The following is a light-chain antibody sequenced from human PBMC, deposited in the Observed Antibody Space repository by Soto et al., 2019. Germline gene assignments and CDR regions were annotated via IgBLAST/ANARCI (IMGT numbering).Light chain of an antibody. CDR1: SSDVGAYNY. J-gene: IGLJ3*02. CDR3: TSYAGGNIWV. Sequence: QSALTQPPSASGSPGQSVTISCTGTSSDVGAYNYVSWYQQYPGKAPKLMIYEVNKRPSGVPDRFSGSKSGKTASLTVSGLQPEDEADYHCTSYAGGNIWVFGGGTKLTVL. CDR2: EVN. V-gene: IGLV2-8*01.